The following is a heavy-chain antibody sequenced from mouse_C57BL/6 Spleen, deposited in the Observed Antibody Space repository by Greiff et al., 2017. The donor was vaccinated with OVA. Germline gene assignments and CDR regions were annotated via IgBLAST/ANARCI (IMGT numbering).Heavy chain of an antibody. CDR1: GYTFTDYY. D-gene: IGHD1-1*01. CDR3: ARWSSPSITTVVDV. Sequence: EVQLQQSGPELVKPGASVKISCKASGYTFTDYYMNWVKQSHGKSLEWIGDINPNNGGTSYNQKFKGKATLNVDKSSSTAYMELRSLTSEDSAVYYCARWSSPSITTVVDVWGTGTTVTVSS. CDR2: INPNNGGT. V-gene: IGHV1-26*01. J-gene: IGHJ1*03.